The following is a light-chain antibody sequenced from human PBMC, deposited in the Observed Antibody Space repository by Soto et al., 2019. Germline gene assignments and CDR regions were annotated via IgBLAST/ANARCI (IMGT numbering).Light chain of an antibody. Sequence: EILLTQSPGTLSLSPGERDTLSCRASQSVRNSYLAWYQQKPGQAPRLLIYGASGRDTGIPDRFSGSGSGTDFTLTIIRLEPEDCAVYYCQQYGSSPYSFGQGTKLEI. J-gene: IGKJ2*01. CDR1: QSVRNSY. V-gene: IGKV3-20*01. CDR3: QQYGSSPYS. CDR2: GAS.